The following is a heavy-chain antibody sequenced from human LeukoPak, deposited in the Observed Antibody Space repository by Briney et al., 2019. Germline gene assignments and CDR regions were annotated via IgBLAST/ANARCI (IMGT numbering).Heavy chain of an antibody. CDR3: TTDGVGVEGATYDN. V-gene: IGHV3-15*01. Sequence: GGSLRLSCAASGFTFSTFEFNWVRQTPGKGLEWVGRIKAKAHGGTIEYAAPVKGRFTISRDDSKNTLYLQMNSLKTEDTAVYYCTTDGVGVEGATYDNWGQGTLVSVSS. CDR1: GFTFSTFE. J-gene: IGHJ4*02. CDR2: IKAKAHGGTI. D-gene: IGHD1-26*01.